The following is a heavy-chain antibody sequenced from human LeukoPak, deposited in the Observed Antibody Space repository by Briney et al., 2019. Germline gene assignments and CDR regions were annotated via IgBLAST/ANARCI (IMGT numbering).Heavy chain of an antibody. D-gene: IGHD3-3*01. CDR1: GFTFSDYY. J-gene: IGHJ3*02. V-gene: IGHV3-11*04. CDR3: ARERITIFGVFGPHDAFDI. Sequence: PGGSLRLSCAASGFTFSDYYMSWIRQAPGKGLEWVSYISSSGSTIYYADSVKGRFTISRDNAKNSLYLQMNSLRAEDTAVYYCARERITIFGVFGPHDAFDIWGQGTMVTVSS. CDR2: ISSSGSTI.